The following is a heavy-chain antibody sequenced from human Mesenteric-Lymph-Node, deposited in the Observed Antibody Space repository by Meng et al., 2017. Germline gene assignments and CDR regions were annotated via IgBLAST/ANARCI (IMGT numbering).Heavy chain of an antibody. J-gene: IGHJ5*02. CDR3: IRGADWFDP. CDR1: GYIFTSYG. CDR2: ITTYNGKT. V-gene: IGHV1-18*01. Sequence: QVKLVQSGAEVKKPGASVMVSCKTSGYIFTSYGITWVRQAPGQGLEWMGWITTYNGKTNYAQKFQGRVTMMIDTPTTTAYMELRSLRSDDTAVYYCIRGADWFDPWGQGTLVTVSS.